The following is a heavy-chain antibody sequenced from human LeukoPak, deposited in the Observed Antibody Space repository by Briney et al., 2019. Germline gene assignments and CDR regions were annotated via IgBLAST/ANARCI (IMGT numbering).Heavy chain of an antibody. CDR3: ARAPSIGSSGYYYYYYYMDV. J-gene: IGHJ6*03. CDR2: IYTSGST. CDR1: DDSITIYY. Sequence: SETLSLTCTVSDDSITIYYWSWIRQPAGKGLEWIGRIYTSGSTNYNPSLKSRVTMSVDTSKNQFSLKLSSVTAADTAVYYCARAPSIGSSGYYYYYYYMDVWGKGTTVTISS. V-gene: IGHV4-4*07. D-gene: IGHD3-22*01.